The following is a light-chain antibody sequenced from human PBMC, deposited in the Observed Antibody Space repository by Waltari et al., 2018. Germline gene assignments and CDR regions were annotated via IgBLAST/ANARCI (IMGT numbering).Light chain of an antibody. J-gene: IGKJ1*01. CDR2: ATS. CDR3: QQSYIMRT. CDR1: QGIGNY. Sequence: DIQMTQSPSSLYASVGDRVTITCRASQGIGNYLNWYQQKPGKAPNLLIYATSNLQGGVPSRFSGSGSGTDFTLTINNLQPEDYATYYCQQSYIMRTFGQGTKVEVK. V-gene: IGKV1-39*01.